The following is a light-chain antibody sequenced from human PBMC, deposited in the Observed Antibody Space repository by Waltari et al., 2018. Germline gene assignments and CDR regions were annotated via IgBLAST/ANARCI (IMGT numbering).Light chain of an antibody. J-gene: IGLJ2*01. CDR3: SSYSGTNTRVI. CDR2: DVS. V-gene: IGLV2-14*03. Sequence: QSALTQPASVSGSPGQSIRLACTGTRICIGHYDYASWYQQQPGKAPKMMVYDVSHRPSGVSNRFSGSKSGNTASLIISGLQSEDEGDYYCSSYSGTNTRVIFGGGTKLTVL. CDR1: RICIGHYDY.